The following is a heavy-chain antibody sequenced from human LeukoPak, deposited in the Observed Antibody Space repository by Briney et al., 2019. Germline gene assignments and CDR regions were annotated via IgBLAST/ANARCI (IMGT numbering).Heavy chain of an antibody. CDR3: ARDLEYSSSSPWFDP. J-gene: IGHJ5*02. CDR1: GYTFTGYY. CDR2: INPNSGGT. D-gene: IGHD6-6*01. V-gene: IGHV1-2*02. Sequence: ASVKVSCKASGYTFTGYYMHWVRQAPGQGLEWMGWINPNSGGTNYAQKFQGRVTMTRDTSISTAYMELSRLRSDVTAVYYCARDLEYSSSSPWFDPWGQGTLVTVSS.